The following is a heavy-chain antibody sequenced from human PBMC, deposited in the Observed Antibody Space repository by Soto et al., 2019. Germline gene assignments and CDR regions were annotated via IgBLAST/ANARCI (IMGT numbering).Heavy chain of an antibody. V-gene: IGHV1-69*01. J-gene: IGHJ6*02. CDR1: GATFSSYA. CDR3: ARHMTTVTSYYYYGMDV. CDR2: IIPIFGTA. D-gene: IGHD4-17*01. Sequence: QVQLVQSGAEVKKPGSSVKVSCKASGATFSSYAISWVRQAPGQGLEWMGGIIPIFGTANYAQKFQGRVTITADESTSTAYMELSSLRSEDTAVYYCARHMTTVTSYYYYGMDVWGQGTTVTVSS.